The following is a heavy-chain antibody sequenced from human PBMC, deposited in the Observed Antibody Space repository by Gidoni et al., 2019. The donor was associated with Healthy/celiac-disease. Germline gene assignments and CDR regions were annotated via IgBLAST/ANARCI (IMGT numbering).Heavy chain of an antibody. V-gene: IGHV3-15*07. CDR3: TTDIVVMVYAKRGGY. D-gene: IGHD2-8*01. J-gene: IGHJ4*02. CDR1: DFSFSNAW. Sequence: EVHLVESGGGLVKPGGSLRLSCAASDFSFSNAWMNWARQAPGKGLEWVGRIKSNTDGVTPDYAAPVKGRFTISRDDSKNTLYLQMNSLKTEDTAVYYCTTDIVVMVYAKRGGYWGQGTLVTVSS. CDR2: IKSNTDGVTP.